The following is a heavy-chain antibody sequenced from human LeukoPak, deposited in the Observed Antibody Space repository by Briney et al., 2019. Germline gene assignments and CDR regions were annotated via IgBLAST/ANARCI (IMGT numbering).Heavy chain of an antibody. D-gene: IGHD6-19*01. Sequence: GVLRLSCTASGFTFGGYLMSWVREAPGKGLEWIGFISGGTTEYAASAKGRFTISRDDSTSIVYLQMNSLTTEDTAVYLSSRGSGWLSVYWGQGTLVTVSS. CDR2: ISGGTT. CDR1: GFTFGGYL. V-gene: IGHV3-49*04. J-gene: IGHJ4*02. CDR3: SRGSGWLSVY.